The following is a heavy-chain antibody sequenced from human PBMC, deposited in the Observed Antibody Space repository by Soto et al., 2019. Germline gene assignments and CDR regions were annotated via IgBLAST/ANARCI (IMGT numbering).Heavy chain of an antibody. CDR3: AKERPTRTAFDY. CDR1: GFTFSRDC. Sequence: GGSLRLSGAASGFTFSRDCISWVRQAPWKGLEWVSLITDNGGSTYYADSVKGRFTISRDNSKNTLFLQMNSLRAEDTAVYYCAKERPTRTAFDYWGQGALFAVCS. V-gene: IGHV3-23*01. CDR2: ITDNGGST. D-gene: IGHD4-17*01. J-gene: IGHJ4*02.